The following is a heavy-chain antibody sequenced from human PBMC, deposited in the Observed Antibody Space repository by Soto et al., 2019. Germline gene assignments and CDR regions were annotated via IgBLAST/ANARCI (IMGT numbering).Heavy chain of an antibody. CDR1: GGTFNSYA. D-gene: IGHD3-22*01. CDR3: TRCGIRYHSIGYYLGIDGMDV. Sequence: QVQLVQSGAEVKKPESSVRVSCKASGGTFNSYAITWVRQAHGQGLEWMGGTIPMFGTTNYAEKFQGRVTISADESTNTVYMELSSLRSEDTAVYYCTRCGIRYHSIGYYLGIDGMDVWGQGTTVIVSS. V-gene: IGHV1-69*12. CDR2: TIPMFGTT. J-gene: IGHJ6*02.